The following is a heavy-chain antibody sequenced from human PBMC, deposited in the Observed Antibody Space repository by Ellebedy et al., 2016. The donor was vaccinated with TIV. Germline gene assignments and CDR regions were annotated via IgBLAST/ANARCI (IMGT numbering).Heavy chain of an antibody. CDR2: ISGSGGST. CDR3: ATTGYCSSTSCYTLVY. J-gene: IGHJ4*02. Sequence: GESLKISXAASGFTFSSYAMSWVRQAPGKGLEWVSAISGSGGSTYYADSVKGRFTISRDNSKNTLYLQMNSLRAEDTAVYYCATTGYCSSTSCYTLVYWGQGTLVTVSS. CDR1: GFTFSSYA. D-gene: IGHD2-2*02. V-gene: IGHV3-23*01.